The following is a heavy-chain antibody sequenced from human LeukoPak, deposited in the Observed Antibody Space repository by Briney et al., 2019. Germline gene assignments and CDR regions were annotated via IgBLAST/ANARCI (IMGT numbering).Heavy chain of an antibody. CDR3: ARDADFGGNSRLGFQF. CDR1: GFTFSSYA. V-gene: IGHV3-23*01. Sequence: GGSLRLSCAASGFTFSSYAMSWVRQAPGKGLEWVSAISGSGGSTYYADSVKGRVSISRDNSNNTLFLQVNSLSPEDTAVYYCARDADFGGNSRLGFQFWGQGTLVTVSS. J-gene: IGHJ4*02. D-gene: IGHD4-23*01. CDR2: ISGSGGST.